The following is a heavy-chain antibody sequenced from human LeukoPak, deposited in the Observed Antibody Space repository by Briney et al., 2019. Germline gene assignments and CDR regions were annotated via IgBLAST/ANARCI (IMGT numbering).Heavy chain of an antibody. D-gene: IGHD6-6*01. J-gene: IGHJ4*02. CDR1: GGSISSSNW. CDR3: ARDSYSSSGLDY. CDR2: IYHSGST. Sequence: PSETLSLTCAVSGGSISSSNWWSWVRQPPGKGVEWIGEIYHSGSTNYNPSLKSRVTISVDKSKNQFSLKLSSVTAADTAVYYCARDSYSSSGLDYWGQGTLVTVSS. V-gene: IGHV4-4*02.